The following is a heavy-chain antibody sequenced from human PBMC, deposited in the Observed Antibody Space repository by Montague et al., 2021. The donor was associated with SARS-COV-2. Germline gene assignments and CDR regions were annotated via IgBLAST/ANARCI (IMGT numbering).Heavy chain of an antibody. CDR2: IYYSGST. CDR3: ARDPWRITIFGVVTRYGMDV. D-gene: IGHD3-3*01. CDR1: GGSVSSGSYY. Sequence: SETLSLTCIVSGGSVSSGSYYWSWIRQPPGKGLEWIGYIYYSGSTNYXXXVKSRVTISVDTSKNQFSLKLSSVTAADTAVYYCARDPWRITIFGVVTRYGMDVWGQGTTVTVSS. V-gene: IGHV4-61*01. J-gene: IGHJ6*02.